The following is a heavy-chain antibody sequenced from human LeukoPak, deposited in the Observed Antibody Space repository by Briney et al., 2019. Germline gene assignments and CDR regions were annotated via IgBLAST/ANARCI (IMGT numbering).Heavy chain of an antibody. CDR3: ARDLSSLGLHSADNWFDP. V-gene: IGHV1-2*02. CDR1: GYTFTGYY. CDR2: INPNSGGT. Sequence: ASVKVSCKASGYTFTGYYMHWVRQAPGQGLEWMGWINPNSGGTNYAQKFQGRVTITADKSTNTAYMELSSLRSEDTAVHYCARDLSSLGLHSADNWFDPWGQGTLVTVSS. D-gene: IGHD3/OR15-3a*01. J-gene: IGHJ5*02.